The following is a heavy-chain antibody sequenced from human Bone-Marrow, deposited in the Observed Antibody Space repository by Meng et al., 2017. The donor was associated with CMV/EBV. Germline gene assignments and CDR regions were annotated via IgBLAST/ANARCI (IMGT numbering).Heavy chain of an antibody. CDR3: ASYTYYDFWSGYYFDQPANWFDP. J-gene: IGHJ5*02. V-gene: IGHV4-31*03. CDR2: IYYSGST. CDR1: GGSISSGGYY. D-gene: IGHD3-3*01. Sequence: SETLSLTCTVSGGSISSGGYYWSWIRQHPGKGLEWIGYIYYSGSTYYNPSLKSRVTISVDTSKNQFSLKLSSVTAADTAVYYCASYTYYDFWSGYYFDQPANWFDPWGQGTLVTFSS.